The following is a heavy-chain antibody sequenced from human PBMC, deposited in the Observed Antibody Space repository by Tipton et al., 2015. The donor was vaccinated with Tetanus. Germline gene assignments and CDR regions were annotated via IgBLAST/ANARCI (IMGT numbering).Heavy chain of an antibody. V-gene: IGHV4-34*01. CDR2: VHPSGST. J-gene: IGHJ4*02. CDR1: GGSFSNYY. CDR3: ARGWGSSWYYFDN. D-gene: IGHD6-13*01. Sequence: TLSLTFAVYGGSFSNYYWSWIRQPPGKGLEWIGEVHPSGSTSYNPSLESRVTISIDTSKNQFSLHLTSVTAADTAVYYCARGWGSSWYYFDNWGQGTLVTVSS.